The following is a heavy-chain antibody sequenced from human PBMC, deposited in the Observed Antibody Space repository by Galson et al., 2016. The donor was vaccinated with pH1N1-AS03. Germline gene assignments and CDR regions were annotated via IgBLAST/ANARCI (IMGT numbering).Heavy chain of an antibody. Sequence: QSGAEVKKPGASVKVSCKASGYTFSRYYMHWMRQAPGQGPEWMGVIDPSIGSTTYAQKFQGRVNMTRDTATTTAYVELRSLRSDDTAVYYCATYGSGSRGGFDYWGQGALITVSS. CDR2: IDPSIGST. CDR3: ATYGSGSRGGFDY. J-gene: IGHJ4*02. CDR1: GYTFSRYY. D-gene: IGHD3-10*01. V-gene: IGHV1-46*01.